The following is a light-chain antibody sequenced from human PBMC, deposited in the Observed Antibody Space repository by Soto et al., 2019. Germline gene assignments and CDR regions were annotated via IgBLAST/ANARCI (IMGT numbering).Light chain of an antibody. CDR1: QSISIW. CDR2: KAS. Sequence: DIQMTQSPSTLSASVGDRVAITCRASQSISIWLAWYQQKPGKAPKLLIYKASSLESGVPSRFSGSGSGTEFTLTISSLQPDDFATYYCQQYNDYSWTFGQGTKLEIK. J-gene: IGKJ1*01. CDR3: QQYNDYSWT. V-gene: IGKV1-5*03.